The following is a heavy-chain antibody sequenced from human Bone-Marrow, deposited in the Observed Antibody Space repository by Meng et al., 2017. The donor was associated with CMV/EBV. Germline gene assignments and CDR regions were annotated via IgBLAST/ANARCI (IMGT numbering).Heavy chain of an antibody. CDR2: IRYDGSNK. D-gene: IGHD6-19*01. J-gene: IGHJ6*02. Sequence: GGSLRLSCAASGFTFSSYGMHWVRQAPGKGLEWVAFIRYDGSNKYYADSVKGRFTISRDNSKNTLYLQMNSLRAEDTAVYYCAKDAYGAVAGDYYYYYGMDVWGQGTTVTVSS. V-gene: IGHV3-30*02. CDR1: GFTFSSYG. CDR3: AKDAYGAVAGDYYYYYGMDV.